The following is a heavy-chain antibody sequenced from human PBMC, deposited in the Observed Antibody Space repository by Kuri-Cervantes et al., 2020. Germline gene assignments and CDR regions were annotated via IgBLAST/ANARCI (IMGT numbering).Heavy chain of an antibody. D-gene: IGHD1-26*01. CDR2: ISGSRTTI. Sequence: GESLKISCAASGFTFNTYPMHWVRQAPGKGLEWVSYISGSRTTIYYADSVKGRFTISRDNAKNSLYLQMNSLRAEDTAVYFCARTIMGATFDYWGQGTLVTVSS. CDR3: ARTIMGATFDY. J-gene: IGHJ4*02. V-gene: IGHV3-48*04. CDR1: GFTFNTYP.